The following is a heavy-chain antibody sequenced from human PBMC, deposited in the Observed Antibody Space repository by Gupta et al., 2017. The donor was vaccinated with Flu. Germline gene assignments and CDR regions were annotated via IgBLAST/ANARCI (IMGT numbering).Heavy chain of an antibody. J-gene: IGHJ6*02. CDR3: ARDDYALDYGMDV. CDR2: IIPMFGVP. Sequence: QVQLVQSGPEVKKPGSSVKVSCKASGGTFSSYAVSWVRQAPGQGLEWMGGIIPMFGVPNDGPKFQDRVTITADKSAGTAYMELSSLRSEDTAIYYCARDDYALDYGMDVWGQGTTVTVS. V-gene: IGHV1-69*17. CDR1: GGTFSSYA. D-gene: IGHD4-17*01.